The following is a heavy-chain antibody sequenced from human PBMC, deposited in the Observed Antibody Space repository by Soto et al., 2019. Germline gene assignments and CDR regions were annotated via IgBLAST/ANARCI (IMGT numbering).Heavy chain of an antibody. D-gene: IGHD2-2*01. V-gene: IGHV4-31*03. CDR1: GGSISSGGYY. CDR3: ARDRLNCSSTSCYYRYFDY. Sequence: SETLSLTCTVSGGSISSGGYYWSWIRQHPGKGLEWIGYIYYSGSTYYNPSLKSRVTISVDTSKNQFSLKLSSVTAADTAVYYCARDRLNCSSTSCYYRYFDYWGQGTLVTVSS. CDR2: IYYSGST. J-gene: IGHJ4*02.